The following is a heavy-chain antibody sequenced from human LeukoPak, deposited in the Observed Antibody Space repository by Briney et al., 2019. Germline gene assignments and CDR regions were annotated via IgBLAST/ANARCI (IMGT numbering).Heavy chain of an antibody. CDR1: GGTFSSYA. CDR2: IIPIFGTA. D-gene: IGHD5-18*01. CDR3: ASSRRAARGYSYGSTMYYFDY. J-gene: IGHJ4*02. Sequence: SVKVSCKASGGTFSSYAISWVRQAPGQGLGWMGGIIPIFGTANYAQKFQGRVTITADESTSTAYMELSSLRSEDTAVYYCASSRRAARGYSYGSTMYYFDYWGQGTLVTVSS. V-gene: IGHV1-69*13.